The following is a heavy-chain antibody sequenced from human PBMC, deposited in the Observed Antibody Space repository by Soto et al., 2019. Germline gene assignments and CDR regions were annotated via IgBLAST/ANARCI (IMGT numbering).Heavy chain of an antibody. CDR2: IIPIFGTA. J-gene: IGHJ6*02. Sequence: SVKVSCKASGGTFSSYAISWVRQAPGQGLEWMGGIIPIFGTANYAQKFQGRVTITADESTSTAYMELSSLRSEDTAVYCCARAIEGRYYYYGMDVWGQGTTVTVSS. CDR1: GGTFSSYA. V-gene: IGHV1-69*13. D-gene: IGHD2-21*01. CDR3: ARAIEGRYYYYGMDV.